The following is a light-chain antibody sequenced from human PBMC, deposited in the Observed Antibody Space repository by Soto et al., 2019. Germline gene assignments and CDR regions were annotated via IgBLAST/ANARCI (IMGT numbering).Light chain of an antibody. CDR3: QQTYSIPLT. V-gene: IGKV1-39*01. CDR2: AAY. J-gene: IGKJ4*01. Sequence: DIQMTQSPSSLSASVGHRVTITCRTSQTINNYLNWYQQKPGRAPKLLIYAAYNLQSGVPSRFSGSGSGTDFTLAISALKPDDFATYFCQQTYSIPLTFGGGTKVDIK. CDR1: QTINNY.